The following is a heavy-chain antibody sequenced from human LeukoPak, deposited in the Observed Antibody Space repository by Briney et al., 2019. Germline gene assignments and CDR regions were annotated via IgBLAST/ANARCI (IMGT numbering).Heavy chain of an antibody. CDR3: ARGLCCSSTSCCGPREAYNWPDL. D-gene: IGHD2-2*01. J-gene: IGHJ5*02. V-gene: IGHV4-34*01. CDR2: INHSGGT. Sequence: ASETLSLTCAVYGGSFSGYYWSWIRQPPGKGLEWIGEINHSGGTNYNPSLKSRVTISVDTSKNQFSLKLSSVTAAVTAVYYCARGLCCSSTSCCGPREAYNWPDLWGQGTLVTVSS. CDR1: GGSFSGYY.